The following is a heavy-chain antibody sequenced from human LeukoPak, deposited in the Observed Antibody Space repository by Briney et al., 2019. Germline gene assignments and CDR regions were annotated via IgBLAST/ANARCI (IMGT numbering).Heavy chain of an antibody. CDR3: ARHSETIVGSVDF. D-gene: IGHD3-3*01. CDR2: IYHRGST. CDR1: AYSISSDYY. V-gene: IGHV4-38-2*01. Sequence: SETLSLTCAVSAYSISSDYYWGWIRQPPGKGLEWIGSIYHRGSTYYNSSLKSRVTISIDTSKTQFSLKVTSVTAADTAVYYCARHSETIVGSVDFWGQGTLVTVSS. J-gene: IGHJ4*02.